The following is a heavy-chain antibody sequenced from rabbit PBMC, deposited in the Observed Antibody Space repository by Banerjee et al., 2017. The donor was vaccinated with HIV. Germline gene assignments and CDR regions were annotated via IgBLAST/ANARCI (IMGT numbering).Heavy chain of an antibody. CDR1: GFDFSSGYD. CDR2: IYAGSSGST. D-gene: IGHD4-2*01. J-gene: IGHJ6*01. Sequence: QEQLEESGGGLVKPEGSLTLTCKASGFDFSSGYDMCWVRQAPGKGLEWIACIYAGSSGSTSYASWAKGRFTSSKTSSTTVTLQMTSLTAADTATYFCARIRDAGSNWAYYGMDLWGQGTLVTVS. V-gene: IGHV1S45*01. CDR3: ARIRDAGSNWAYYGMDL.